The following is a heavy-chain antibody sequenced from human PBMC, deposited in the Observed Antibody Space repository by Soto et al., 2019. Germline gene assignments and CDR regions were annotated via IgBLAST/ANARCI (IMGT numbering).Heavy chain of an antibody. J-gene: IGHJ1*01. CDR1: GFTFSSYG. V-gene: IGHV3-33*01. CDR3: EREREGDHDCSQH. D-gene: IGHD2-21*02. Sequence: QVQLVESGGGVVQPGRSLRLSCAASGFTFSSYGMHWVRQAPGKGLEWVAVIWYDGRNKYYADSVKGRFTISRDKSKNARYLQMNSLRAEDTAVDDREREREGDHDCSQHWGQGTLVTVGS. CDR2: IWYDGRNK.